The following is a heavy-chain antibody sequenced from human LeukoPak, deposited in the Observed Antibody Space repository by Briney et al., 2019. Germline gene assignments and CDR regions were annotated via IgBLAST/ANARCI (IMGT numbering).Heavy chain of an antibody. V-gene: IGHV4-61*03. J-gene: IGHJ4*02. CDR2: IDYSRST. D-gene: IGHD3-10*01. CDR1: GGSVSSGSYY. Sequence: SETLSLTCTVSGGSVSSGSYYWSWLRQPPGKGLEWIGYIDYSRSTKYNPSLKSRVTISIDTSKKHFSLNLSSVTAADTAVYYWAIADYGSGSPLFDYWGQGTLVTVSS. CDR3: AIADYGSGSPLFDY.